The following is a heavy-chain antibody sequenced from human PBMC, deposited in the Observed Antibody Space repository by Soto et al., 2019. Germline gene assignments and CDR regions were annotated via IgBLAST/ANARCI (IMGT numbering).Heavy chain of an antibody. CDR2: ISSSGAGT. Sequence: EVQLLESGGGLVQPGGSLRLSCAASGFTFSSYALSWVRQAPGKGLEWVSAISSSGAGTYYADSVKGRFTISRDNSKNTLFLQMNSLRAEDTAVYYSAKDWEKEGYNSYDAFDIWGQGTMVTVSS. D-gene: IGHD5-12*01. CDR3: AKDWEKEGYNSYDAFDI. J-gene: IGHJ3*02. V-gene: IGHV3-23*01. CDR1: GFTFSSYA.